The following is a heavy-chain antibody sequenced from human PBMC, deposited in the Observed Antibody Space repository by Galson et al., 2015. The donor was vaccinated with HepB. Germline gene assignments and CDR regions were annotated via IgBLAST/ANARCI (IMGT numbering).Heavy chain of an antibody. CDR3: AKDHRLGRYFDY. D-gene: IGHD7-27*01. CDR2: ISGSGGST. Sequence: SLRLSCAASGFTFSSYAMSWVRQAPGKGLEWVSAISGSGGSTYYADSVKGRFTISRDNSKNTLYLQMNSLRAEDTAVYYYAKDHRLGRYFDYWGQGTLVTVSS. J-gene: IGHJ4*02. V-gene: IGHV3-23*01. CDR1: GFTFSSYA.